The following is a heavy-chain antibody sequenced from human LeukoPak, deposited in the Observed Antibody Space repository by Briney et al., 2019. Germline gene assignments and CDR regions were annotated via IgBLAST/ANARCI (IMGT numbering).Heavy chain of an antibody. D-gene: IGHD3-9*01. CDR1: GGSISTTY. V-gene: IGHV4-59*12. CDR2: LYNSGTT. Sequence: SETLSLTCTASGGSISTTYWTWIRQPPGKGLEWIGHLYNSGTTNYNPSLKSRVTISVDTSKNQFSLKLSSVTAADTAVYYCARSHTRKFRPRSYFDYWGQGTLVTVSS. J-gene: IGHJ4*02. CDR3: ARSHTRKFRPRSYFDY.